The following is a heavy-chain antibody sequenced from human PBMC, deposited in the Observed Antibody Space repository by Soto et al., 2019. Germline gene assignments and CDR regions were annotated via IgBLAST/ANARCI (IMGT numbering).Heavy chain of an antibody. CDR1: GITSTTYA. D-gene: IGHD5-12*01. V-gene: IGHV1-3*04. J-gene: IGHJ5*02. CDR3: ARAISGYVT. CDR2: INTGNGNT. Sequence: QVQLVQSGAEVKKPWASVKVSCKASGITSTTYAIHWVRQAPGHGLEWMGWINTGNGNTRYSQRFLGRVSLTTDTSTSTASMDLSSLTSEDTAVYYCARAISGYVTWGQGTLITVSS.